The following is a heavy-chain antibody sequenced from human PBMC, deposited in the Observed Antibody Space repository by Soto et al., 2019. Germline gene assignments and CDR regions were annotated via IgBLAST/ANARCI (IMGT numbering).Heavy chain of an antibody. D-gene: IGHD3-22*01. J-gene: IGHJ4*02. Sequence: SETLSLTCAVYGGSFSGYYWSWIRQPPGKGLEWIGEINHSGSTNYNPSLKSRVTISVDTSKNQFSLKLSSVTAADTAVYYCARGLKGIVGYSGVGLDYWGQGTLVTVSS. V-gene: IGHV4-34*01. CDR1: GGSFSGYY. CDR2: INHSGST. CDR3: ARGLKGIVGYSGVGLDY.